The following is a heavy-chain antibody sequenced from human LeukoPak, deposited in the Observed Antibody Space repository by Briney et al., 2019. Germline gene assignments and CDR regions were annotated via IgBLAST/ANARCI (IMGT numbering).Heavy chain of an antibody. CDR2: FDPEDGET. CDR1: GYTLAELS. Sequence: ASVKVSCKVSGYTLAELSMHWVRQAPGKGLEWMGGFDPEDGETIYAQKFQGRVTMTEDTSTDTAYMELSSLRSEDAAVYYCATPRLGQLVVDYFDYWGQGTLVTVSS. D-gene: IGHD6-6*01. J-gene: IGHJ4*02. V-gene: IGHV1-24*01. CDR3: ATPRLGQLVVDYFDY.